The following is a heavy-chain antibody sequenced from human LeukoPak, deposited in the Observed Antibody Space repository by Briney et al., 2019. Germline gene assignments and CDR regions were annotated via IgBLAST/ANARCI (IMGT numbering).Heavy chain of an antibody. J-gene: IGHJ4*02. Sequence: GGSLRLSCAASGFTFSSYGMNWVRQAPGKGLEWVSYISSSSDAIYYADSLKGRFTISRDNAENSLYLQMNSLRDEDTAVYYCARAMRSGYDYWGQGTLVTVSS. CDR3: ARAMRSGYDY. CDR2: ISSSSDAI. V-gene: IGHV3-48*02. D-gene: IGHD5-12*01. CDR1: GFTFSSYG.